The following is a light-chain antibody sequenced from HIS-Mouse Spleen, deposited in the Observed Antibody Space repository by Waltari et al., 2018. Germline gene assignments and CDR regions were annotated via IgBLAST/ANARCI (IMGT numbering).Light chain of an antibody. CDR1: QDISNY. J-gene: IGKJ2*01. CDR3: QQYDNPMYT. V-gene: IGKV1-33*01. CDR2: DAS. Sequence: DIQMTQSPSSLSASVGDRVTITCQASQDISNYLNWYQQKPGKAPKRLIYDASNLATGVPSRFSGSGSGTDFTFTISSLQPEDIATYYCQQYDNPMYTFGQGTKVEIK.